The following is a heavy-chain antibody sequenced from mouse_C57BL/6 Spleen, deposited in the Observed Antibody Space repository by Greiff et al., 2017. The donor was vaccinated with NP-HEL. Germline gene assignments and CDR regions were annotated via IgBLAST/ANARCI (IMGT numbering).Heavy chain of an antibody. CDR2: IDPSDSYT. V-gene: IGHV1-59*01. CDR3: ARDGIPLDY. Sequence: QVQLQQLGAELVRPGTSVKLSCKASGYTFTSYWLHWVKQRPGQGLEWIGVIDPSDSYTNYNQKFKGKATLTVDTSSSTAYMQLSSLTSEDSAVYYCARDGIPLDYWGQGTTLTVSS. CDR1: GYTFTSYW. J-gene: IGHJ2*01. D-gene: IGHD2-1*01.